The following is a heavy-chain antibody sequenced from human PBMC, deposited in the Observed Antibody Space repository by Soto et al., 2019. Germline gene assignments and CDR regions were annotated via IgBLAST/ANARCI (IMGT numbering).Heavy chain of an antibody. CDR3: ARDAGSPHPQTYCGGDCYSGWFDP. Sequence: GGSLRLCCAASGFTFSSYSMNWVRQAPGKGLEWVSYISSSSSTIYYADSVKGRFTISRDNAKNSLYLQMNSLRDEDTAVYYCARDAGSPHPQTYCGGDCYSGWFDPWGQGTLVTVSS. CDR1: GFTFSSYS. J-gene: IGHJ5*02. CDR2: ISSSSSTI. D-gene: IGHD2-21*02. V-gene: IGHV3-48*02.